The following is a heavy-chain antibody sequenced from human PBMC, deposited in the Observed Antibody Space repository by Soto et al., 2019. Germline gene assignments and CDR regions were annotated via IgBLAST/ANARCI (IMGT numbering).Heavy chain of an antibody. Sequence: GGSLRLSCAASGFTFSSYSMNWVRQAQGKGLEGVSYISSSSSTIYYADSVKGRFTISRDNAKNSLYLQMNSLRAEDTAVYYCARDLDFWSGYYGDYYYYMDVWGKGTTVTVSS. V-gene: IGHV3-48*01. CDR3: ARDLDFWSGYYGDYYYYMDV. D-gene: IGHD3-3*01. J-gene: IGHJ6*03. CDR1: GFTFSSYS. CDR2: ISSSSSTI.